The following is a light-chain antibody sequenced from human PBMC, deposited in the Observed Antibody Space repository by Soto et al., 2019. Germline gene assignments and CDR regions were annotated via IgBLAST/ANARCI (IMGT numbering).Light chain of an antibody. CDR1: SSDVGGYNF. Sequence: QSALTQPASVSGSPGQSIAISCTGTSSDVGGYNFVSWYQQHPGKAPKLMIYDVNIRPSGVSNRFSGSKSGSTASLTISGLQAEDEADYYCSSYSGSSTLVVFGGGTKLTV. J-gene: IGLJ2*01. CDR2: DVN. V-gene: IGLV2-14*03. CDR3: SSYSGSSTLVV.